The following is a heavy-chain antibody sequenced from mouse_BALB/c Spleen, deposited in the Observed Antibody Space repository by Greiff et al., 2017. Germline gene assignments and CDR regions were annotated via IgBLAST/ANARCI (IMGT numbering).Heavy chain of an antibody. CDR2: IRNKANGYTT. Sequence: EVKLMESGGGLVQPGGSLRLSCATSGFTFTDYYMSWVRQPPGKALEWLGFIRNKANGYTTEYSASVKGRFTISRDNSQSILYLQMNTLRAEDSATYYCARALLDYWGQGTSVTVSS. CDR1: GFTFTDYY. V-gene: IGHV7-3*02. J-gene: IGHJ4*01. CDR3: ARALLDY.